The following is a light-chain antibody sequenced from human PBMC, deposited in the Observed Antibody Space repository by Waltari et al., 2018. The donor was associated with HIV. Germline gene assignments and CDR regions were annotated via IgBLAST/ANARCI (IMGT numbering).Light chain of an antibody. J-gene: IGLJ3*02. CDR2: RNS. CDR3: ATWDDSLSLWV. CDR1: QSNLGAHE. Sequence: QSVLTQPPSAAWTPVQRVTISCSGNQSNLGAHEHYRYQQFPAAAPKLLIYRNSQRPSGVPDRFSGSKSGTSASLAISGLRSDDEANYYGATWDDSLSLWVFGGGTKLTVL. V-gene: IGLV1-47*01.